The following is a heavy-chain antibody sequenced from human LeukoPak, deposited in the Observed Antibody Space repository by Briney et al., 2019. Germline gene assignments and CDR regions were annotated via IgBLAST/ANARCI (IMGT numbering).Heavy chain of an antibody. V-gene: IGHV1-2*04. CDR2: INPNSGGT. J-gene: IGHJ6*02. CDR1: GYTFTCYY. CDR3: ARGAPYYYYGMDV. Sequence: ASVKVSCKAPGYTFTCYYMHWVRQAPGQGLEGMGWINPNSGGTNYAQKFQGWVTMTRDTSISTAYMELSRLRSDDTAVYYCARGAPYYYYGMDVWGQGTTVTVSS.